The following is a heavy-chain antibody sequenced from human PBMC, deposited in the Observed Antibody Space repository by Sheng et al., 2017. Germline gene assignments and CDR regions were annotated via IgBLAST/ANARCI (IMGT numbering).Heavy chain of an antibody. CDR2: IYHSGST. CDR1: GYSISSGYY. CDR3: ASPYYDSSGYYAFDI. V-gene: IGHV4-38-2*02. Sequence: QVQLQESGPGLVKPSETLSLTCTVSGYSISSGYYWGWIRQPPGKGLEWIGSIYHSGSTYYNPSLKSRVTISVDTSKNQFSLKLSSVTAADTAVYYCASPYYDSSGYYAFDIWGQGTMVTVSS. J-gene: IGHJ3*02. D-gene: IGHD3-22*01.